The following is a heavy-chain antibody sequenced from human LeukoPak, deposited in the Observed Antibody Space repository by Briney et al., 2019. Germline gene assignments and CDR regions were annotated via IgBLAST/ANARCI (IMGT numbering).Heavy chain of an antibody. Sequence: PGRSLRLSCAASGFTFDDYAMHCVRQAPGKGLEWVSGISWNSGSIGHADSVKGRFTISRDNAKNSLYLQMNSLRAEDTAVYYCARGAGVPASDYWGQGTLVTVSS. CDR3: ARGAGVPASDY. D-gene: IGHD2-8*01. CDR1: GFTFDDYA. V-gene: IGHV3-9*01. CDR2: ISWNSGSI. J-gene: IGHJ4*02.